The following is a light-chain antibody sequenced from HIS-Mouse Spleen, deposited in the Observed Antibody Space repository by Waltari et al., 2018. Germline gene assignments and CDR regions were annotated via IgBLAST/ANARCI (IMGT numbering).Light chain of an antibody. J-gene: IGLJ3*02. V-gene: IGLV2-23*01. CDR3: CSYAGSSTWV. CDR2: EGS. CDR1: SSDVGSYNL. Sequence: QSALTQPASVSGSPGQSITISCTGTSSDVGSYNLVSWYQQPPGKAPKLMLYEGSKRPSGVSNRVSGSKSGNTASLTISGLQAEDEADYYCCSYAGSSTWVFGGGTKLTVL.